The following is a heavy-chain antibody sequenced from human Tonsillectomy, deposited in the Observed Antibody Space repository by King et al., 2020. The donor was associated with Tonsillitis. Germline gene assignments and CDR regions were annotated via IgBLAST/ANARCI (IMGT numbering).Heavy chain of an antibody. D-gene: IGHD4-23*01. CDR2: ISSSSSYI. Sequence: EVQLVESGGGLVKPGGSLRLSCAASGFTFSSYSMNWVRQAPGKGLEWVSSISSSSSYIYYADSVKGRFTISRDNAKNSLYLQMNSLRAEDTAVYYCARASIGGTSVFDYWGQGTLVTVSS. CDR1: GFTFSSYS. CDR3: ARASIGGTSVFDY. J-gene: IGHJ4*02. V-gene: IGHV3-21*01.